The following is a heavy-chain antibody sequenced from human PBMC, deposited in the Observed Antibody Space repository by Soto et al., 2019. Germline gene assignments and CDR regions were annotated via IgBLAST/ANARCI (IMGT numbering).Heavy chain of an antibody. CDR3: ARSAQLGSGSYYNVRPNYYYYGMDV. V-gene: IGHV4-31*03. CDR2: IYYSGST. CDR1: GGSISSGGYY. J-gene: IGHJ6*02. Sequence: PSETLSLTCTVSGGSISSGGYYWSWIRQHPGKGLEWIGYIYYSGSTYYNPSLKSRVTISVDTSKNQFSLKLSSVTAADTAVYYCARSAQLGSGSYYNVRPNYYYYGMDVWGQGTTVTVS. D-gene: IGHD3-10*01.